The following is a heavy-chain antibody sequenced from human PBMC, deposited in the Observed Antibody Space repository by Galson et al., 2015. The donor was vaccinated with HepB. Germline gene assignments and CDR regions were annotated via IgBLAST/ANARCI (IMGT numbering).Heavy chain of an antibody. V-gene: IGHV3-23*01. D-gene: IGHD2-8*01. CDR3: AKDGIMVSNNPYQLHF. CDR1: GFTFSRYA. J-gene: IGHJ4*02. CDR2: ITSNGGRT. Sequence: SLRLSCAASGFTFSRYAMTWVRRAPGKGLEWISSITSNGGRTFYTNSVKGRFTISRDNSRNTVVLQLSSLGPEDTAVYYCAKDGIMVSNNPYQLHFWGQGTLVSVSS.